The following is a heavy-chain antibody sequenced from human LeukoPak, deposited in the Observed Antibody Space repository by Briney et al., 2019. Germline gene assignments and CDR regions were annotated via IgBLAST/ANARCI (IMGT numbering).Heavy chain of an antibody. CDR3: ARGQGITMIVVVIGNWFDP. J-gene: IGHJ5*02. V-gene: IGHV4-34*01. Sequence: SETLSLTCAVYGGSFSGYYWSWIRQPPGKGLEWIGEINHSGSTNYNPSLKSRVTISVDTSKNQFSLKLSSVTAADTAVYYCARGQGITMIVVVIGNWFDPWGQGTLVTVSS. CDR1: GGSFSGYY. D-gene: IGHD3-22*01. CDR2: INHSGST.